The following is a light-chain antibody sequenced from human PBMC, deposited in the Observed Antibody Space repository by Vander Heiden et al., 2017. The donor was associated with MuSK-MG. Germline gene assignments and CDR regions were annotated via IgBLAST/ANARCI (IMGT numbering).Light chain of an antibody. J-gene: IGKJ3*01. CDR1: QSVSSSY. CDR2: GAS. Sequence: EIVLTQSPGTLSLSPGERATLSCRASQSVSSSYLAWYQQKPGQAPRLLIYGASSGSGTDFTLTISRLEPEDFAVYYCQQYGSSPRTFGPGTKVDMK. CDR3: QQYGSSPRT. V-gene: IGKV3-20*01.